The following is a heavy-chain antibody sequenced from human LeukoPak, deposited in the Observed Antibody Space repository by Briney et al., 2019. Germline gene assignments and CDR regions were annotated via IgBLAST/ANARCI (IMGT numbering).Heavy chain of an antibody. Sequence: GGSLRLSCAASGFTFSNAWMSWVRQAPGKGLEWVGRIKSKTDGGTTDYAAPVKGRFTISRDDSKNTLYLQMNSLKTEDTAVYYCTTVTYYYDSSDLREYCGQGTLVTVSS. CDR2: IKSKTDGGTT. D-gene: IGHD3-22*01. J-gene: IGHJ4*02. CDR3: TTVTYYYDSSDLREY. CDR1: GFTFSNAW. V-gene: IGHV3-15*01.